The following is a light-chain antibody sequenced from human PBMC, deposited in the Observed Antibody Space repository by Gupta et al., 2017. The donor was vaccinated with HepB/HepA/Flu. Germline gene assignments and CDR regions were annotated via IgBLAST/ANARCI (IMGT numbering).Light chain of an antibody. V-gene: IGLV3-21*01. CDR2: DDS. CDR3: QVWGSTTDHV. Sequence: VLTQPPSVSVAPGKTARITCGGTGIGSKSVHWYQQKSGQAPILVVYDDSHRPSGIPERFSGSNSGDTATLTISTVEAGDEADYYCQVWGSTTDHVFGTGTKVTVL. J-gene: IGLJ1*01. CDR1: GIGSKS.